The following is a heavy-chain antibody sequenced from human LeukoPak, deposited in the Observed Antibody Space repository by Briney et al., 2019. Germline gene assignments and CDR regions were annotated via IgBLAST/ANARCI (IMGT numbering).Heavy chain of an antibody. CDR2: IYYSGST. V-gene: IGHV4-59*01. D-gene: IGHD3-10*01. CDR1: GGSISSYY. Sequence: SETLSLTCTVSGGSISSYYWSRIRQPPGKGLEWIGYIYYSGSTNYNPSLKSRVTISVDTSKNQFSLKLSSVTAADTAVYYCARERGYGSGSYHNWFDPWGQGTLVTVSS. CDR3: ARERGYGSGSYHNWFDP. J-gene: IGHJ5*02.